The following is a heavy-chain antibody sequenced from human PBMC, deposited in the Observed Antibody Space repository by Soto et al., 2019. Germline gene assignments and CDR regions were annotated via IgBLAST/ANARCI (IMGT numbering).Heavy chain of an antibody. D-gene: IGHD3-22*01. J-gene: IGHJ4*02. V-gene: IGHV1-18*01. CDR3: ARGYYYVSSGYYYVEDY. CDR1: GYTFTSYG. Sequence: QVQLVQSGAEVKKPGASVKVSCKASGYTFTSYGISWVRQAPGQGLEWMGWISAYNGNTNYAQKLQGRVTMTTDTPTTTAYMELRSLRSDDPAVYYCARGYYYVSSGYYYVEDYWGQGTLVTVSS. CDR2: ISAYNGNT.